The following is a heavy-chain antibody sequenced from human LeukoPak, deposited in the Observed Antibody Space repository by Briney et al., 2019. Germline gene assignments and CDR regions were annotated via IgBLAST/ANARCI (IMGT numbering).Heavy chain of an antibody. Sequence: ASVKVSCKASGYTFTSYGISWVRQAPGQGLEWMGWISAYNGNTNYAQKLQGRVTMTTDTSTSAAYMELRSLRSDDTAVYYCARVVLRYFDWLLRSYYFDYWGQGTLVTVSS. D-gene: IGHD3-9*01. J-gene: IGHJ4*02. V-gene: IGHV1-18*01. CDR3: ARVVLRYFDWLLRSYYFDY. CDR2: ISAYNGNT. CDR1: GYTFTSYG.